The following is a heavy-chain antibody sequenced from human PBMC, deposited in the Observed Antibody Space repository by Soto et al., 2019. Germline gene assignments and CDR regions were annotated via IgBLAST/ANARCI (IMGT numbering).Heavy chain of an antibody. V-gene: IGHV3-30*18. D-gene: IGHD2-2*01. J-gene: IGHJ3*02. CDR2: ISHDGNNK. CDR3: AKGGPDCASSTCSLLVAFDI. CDR1: GFTFSSYV. Sequence: QVQLVQSGGGVVQPGRSLRLSCAASGFTFSSYVTHWVRQAPGKGLEWVAVISHDGNNKYYADSVKGRFTISRDNSKNPLYLQMNSLTTEETAVYYCAKGGPDCASSTCSLLVAFDIWGQGTMVTVSS.